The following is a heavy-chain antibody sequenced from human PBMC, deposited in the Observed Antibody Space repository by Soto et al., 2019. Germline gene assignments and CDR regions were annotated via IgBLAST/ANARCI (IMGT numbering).Heavy chain of an antibody. Sequence: GGSLRLSCAASGFTFSSYGMHWVRQAPGKGLEWVAVIWYDGSNKYYADSVKGRFTISRDNSKNTLYLQMNSLRAEDTVVYYCARDFEFGGAFDIWGRGTMVTVSS. CDR1: GFTFSSYG. J-gene: IGHJ3*02. CDR3: ARDFEFGGAFDI. D-gene: IGHD3-16*01. CDR2: IWYDGSNK. V-gene: IGHV3-33*01.